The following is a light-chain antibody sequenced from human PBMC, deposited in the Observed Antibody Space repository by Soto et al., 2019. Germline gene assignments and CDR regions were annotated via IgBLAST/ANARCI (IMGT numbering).Light chain of an antibody. V-gene: IGKV3-20*01. CDR3: QQYGSSPYT. J-gene: IGKJ2*01. Sequence: EIVLTQSPDTLSLSPGERATLSCRASQSVSSNYLAWYQQKPGQGPRLLIYHASRRASGIPDRFSGSGSGTDFTLSISRLEPEDFAVYYCQQYGSSPYTFGQGTKLEI. CDR2: HAS. CDR1: QSVSSNY.